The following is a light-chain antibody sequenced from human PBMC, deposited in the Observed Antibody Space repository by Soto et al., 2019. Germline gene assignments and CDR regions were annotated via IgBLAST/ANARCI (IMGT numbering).Light chain of an antibody. CDR2: EVS. Sequence: QSSLAQPASVSESPGQSITISCTGTSSDVGGYNYVSWYQQHPGKAPKLMIYEVSNRPSGVSNRFSGSKSGNTASLTISGLQAEDEADYYCSSYTSSSTLYVFGTGTKV. V-gene: IGLV2-14*01. J-gene: IGLJ1*01. CDR1: SSDVGGYNY. CDR3: SSYTSSSTLYV.